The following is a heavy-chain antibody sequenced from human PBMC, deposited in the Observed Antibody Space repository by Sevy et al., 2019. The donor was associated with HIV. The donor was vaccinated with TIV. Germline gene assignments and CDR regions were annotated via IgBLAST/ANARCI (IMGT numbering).Heavy chain of an antibody. J-gene: IGHJ3*02. D-gene: IGHD3-22*01. V-gene: IGHV3-33*01. CDR1: EFTFSSYG. CDR3: ARDGYYYDSSGYGGDAFDI. Sequence: GGSLRLSCAASEFTFSSYGMHWVRQAPGKGLEWVAVIWYDGSNKYYADSVKGRFTISRDNSKNTLYLQMNSLRAEDTAVYYCARDGYYYDSSGYGGDAFDIWGQGTMVTVSS. CDR2: IWYDGSNK.